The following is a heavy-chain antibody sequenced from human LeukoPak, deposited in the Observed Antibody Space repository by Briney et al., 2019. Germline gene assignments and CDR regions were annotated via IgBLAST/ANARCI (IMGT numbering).Heavy chain of an antibody. CDR1: GFTFRNYE. Sequence: GGSLRLSCAGSGFTFRNYEMNWVRQAPGKGLEWVSYIDGSGSSIYYADSVKGRFTTSRDNAKSSLYLQMSSLRAEDTAVYYCATKVPGTSHFSHWGQGILVTVSS. V-gene: IGHV3-48*03. J-gene: IGHJ4*02. CDR2: IDGSGSSI. CDR3: ATKVPGTSHFSH. D-gene: IGHD6-19*01.